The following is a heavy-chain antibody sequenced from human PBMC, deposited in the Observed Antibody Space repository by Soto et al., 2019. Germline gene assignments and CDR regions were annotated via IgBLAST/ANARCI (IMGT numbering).Heavy chain of an antibody. V-gene: IGHV4-30-4*01. Sequence: TLSLPCSVSGGSISSGQDYWSWIRQPPGKGLEWIGYISYTGNTYYNPSLKSRVTLSLDTSKNEISLKLTSMTAADTAVYYCARDEKNSDYYSGMDVWGQGTTVTVSS. CDR3: ARDEKNSDYYSGMDV. CDR2: ISYTGNT. D-gene: IGHD3-10*01. J-gene: IGHJ6*02. CDR1: GGSISSGQDY.